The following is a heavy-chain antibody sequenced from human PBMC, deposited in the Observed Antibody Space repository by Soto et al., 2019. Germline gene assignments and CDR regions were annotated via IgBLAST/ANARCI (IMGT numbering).Heavy chain of an antibody. Sequence: GDSVKVSCKVSGYTLTELSMHWVRQAPGKGLEWMGGFDPEDGETIYAQKFQGRVTVTEDTSTDTAYMELSSLRSEDTAVYYCATVSYYYGSGSYYFDYRGQGTLLT. CDR1: GYTLTELS. J-gene: IGHJ4*02. V-gene: IGHV1-24*01. D-gene: IGHD3-10*01. CDR3: ATVSYYYGSGSYYFDY. CDR2: FDPEDGET.